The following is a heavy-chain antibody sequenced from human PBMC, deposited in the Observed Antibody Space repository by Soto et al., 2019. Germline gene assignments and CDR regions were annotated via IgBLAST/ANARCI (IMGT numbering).Heavy chain of an antibody. D-gene: IGHD3-9*01. CDR3: ARARGVLRYFDWARGDYGMDV. V-gene: IGHV4-4*07. Sequence: SETLSLTCTVSGGSISIYYWSWIRHPAGKGLEWIGRIYTSGSTNYNPSLKSRVTMSVDTSKNQFSLKLSSVTAADTAVYYCARARGVLRYFDWARGDYGMDVWGQGTTVTVSS. CDR2: IYTSGST. J-gene: IGHJ6*02. CDR1: GGSISIYY.